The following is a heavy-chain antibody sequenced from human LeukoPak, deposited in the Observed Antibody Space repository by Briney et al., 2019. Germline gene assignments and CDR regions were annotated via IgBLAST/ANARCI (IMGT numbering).Heavy chain of an antibody. J-gene: IGHJ2*01. CDR1: GFTFSSYA. V-gene: IGHV3-23*01. D-gene: IGHD1-1*01. CDR3: AKVEGLWYFDL. Sequence: PGGSLRLSCASSGFTFSSYAMIWVREAPGKGLEWVSTISDSGVSTYYALSVEGRFTISRDNSENTLYLQMNSLRAEDTALYYCAKVEGLWYFDLWGRGTLVTVSS. CDR2: ISDSGVST.